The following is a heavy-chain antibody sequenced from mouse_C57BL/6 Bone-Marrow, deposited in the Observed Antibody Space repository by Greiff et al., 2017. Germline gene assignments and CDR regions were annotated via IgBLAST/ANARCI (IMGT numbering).Heavy chain of an antibody. CDR1: GFTFSSYA. Sequence: EVQGVESGEGLVKPGGSLKLSCAASGFTFSSYAMSWVRQTPEKRLEWVAYISSGGDYIYYADTVKGRFTISRDNARNTLYLQMSSLKSEDTAMXYCTRDGYYDYAMDYWGQGTSVTVSS. CDR3: TRDGYYDYAMDY. D-gene: IGHD2-3*01. V-gene: IGHV5-9-1*02. J-gene: IGHJ4*01. CDR2: ISSGGDYI.